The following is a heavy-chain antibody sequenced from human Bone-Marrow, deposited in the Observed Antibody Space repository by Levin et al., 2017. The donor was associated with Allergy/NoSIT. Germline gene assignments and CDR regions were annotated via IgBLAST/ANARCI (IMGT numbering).Heavy chain of an antibody. Sequence: GGSLRLSCASSGFTFSGYWMAWVRQAPGKGLEWVANINRDGGDGYYVDSVKGRFTTSRDNARNSLDLQMTSLRVEDTAVYYCARNGAWSFEFWGQGTLVTVSS. J-gene: IGHJ4*02. D-gene: IGHD2-8*01. CDR3: ARNGAWSFEF. V-gene: IGHV3-7*02. CDR1: GFTFSGYW. CDR2: INRDGGDG.